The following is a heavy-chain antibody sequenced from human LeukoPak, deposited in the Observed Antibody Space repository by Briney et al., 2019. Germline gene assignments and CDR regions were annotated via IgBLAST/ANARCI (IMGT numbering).Heavy chain of an antibody. V-gene: IGHV1-69*04. Sequence: EASVKVSCKASGGTFSSYAISWVRQAPGQGLEWMGRIIPILGIANYAQKFQGRVTITADKSTSTAYMELSSLRSEDTAVYYCARGWFGELSFDYWGQGTLVTVSS. CDR1: GGTFSSYA. CDR3: ARGWFGELSFDY. CDR2: IIPILGIA. D-gene: IGHD3-10*01. J-gene: IGHJ4*02.